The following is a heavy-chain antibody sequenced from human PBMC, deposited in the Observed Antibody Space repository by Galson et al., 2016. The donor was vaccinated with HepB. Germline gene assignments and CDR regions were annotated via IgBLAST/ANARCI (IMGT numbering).Heavy chain of an antibody. CDR2: VYYDGRT. CDR1: GASIRSRSFY. D-gene: IGHD3-22*01. V-gene: IGHV4-39*01. Sequence: TLSLTYTVSGASIRSRSFYWGWIRQPPGKGLEWIGSVYYDGRTSYNPSLQNRVTLSIDTSKNQFSLRLSSVTAADTSVYYCARLLGYDSSDIWGQGTLVIVSS. J-gene: IGHJ4*02. CDR3: ARLLGYDSSDI.